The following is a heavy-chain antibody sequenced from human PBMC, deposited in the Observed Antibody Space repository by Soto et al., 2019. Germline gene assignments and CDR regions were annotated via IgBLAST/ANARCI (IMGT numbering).Heavy chain of an antibody. CDR1: GYNFTNYW. V-gene: IGHV5-51*01. J-gene: IGHJ4*02. D-gene: IGHD3-10*01. Sequence: ESLHISYKGSGYNFTNYWIGWVRQMPGKGLEWMGIIYPVDSDTRYSPSFQGQVTIAADKSFNTAFLQWSSLKASDGAMYYCFRGEGWNTHRTCDEWGQGTLVSASS. CDR3: FRGEGWNTHRTCDE. CDR2: IYPVDSDT.